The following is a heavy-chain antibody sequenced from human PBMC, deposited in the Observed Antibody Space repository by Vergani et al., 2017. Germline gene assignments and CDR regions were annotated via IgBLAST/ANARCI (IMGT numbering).Heavy chain of an antibody. V-gene: IGHV3-30*18. CDR1: GFTVSSNY. D-gene: IGHD1-20*01. CDR2: ISYDGSNK. J-gene: IGHJ4*02. CDR3: AKLLGVTGATTDFDY. Sequence: VQLVETGGGLIQPGGSLRLSCAASGFTVSSNYMSWVRPAPGKGLEWVAVISYDGSNKYYADSVEGRFTISRDNSKTTLYLQMNSLRAEDTAVYYCAKLLGVTGATTDFDYWGQGTLVTVSS.